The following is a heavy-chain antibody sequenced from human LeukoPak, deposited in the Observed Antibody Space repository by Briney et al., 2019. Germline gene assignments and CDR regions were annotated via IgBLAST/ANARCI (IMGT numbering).Heavy chain of an antibody. J-gene: IGHJ6*02. D-gene: IGHD2-21*01. V-gene: IGHV3-48*02. CDR2: IDGISGRT. CDR1: GFIFAVYG. CDR3: ARDLYSQTMDV. Sequence: GGSLRLSCAASGFIFAVYGMNWVRQAPGKGLEWVSFIDGISGRTYYADSVKGRFTISRDNAKSSLSLHMNSLRDDDTGVYYCARDLYSQTMDVWGHGTTVTVSS.